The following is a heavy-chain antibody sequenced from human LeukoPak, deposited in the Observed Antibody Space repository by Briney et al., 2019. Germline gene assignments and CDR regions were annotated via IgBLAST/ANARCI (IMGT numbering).Heavy chain of an antibody. CDR3: ASWPGGWYGEDS. Sequence: GGSLRLSCEASGFTVSSNYMSWVRQAPGKGLEWVSVIYGGGSTYYADSVKGRFTFSRDTSKNTLYLQMNSLRAEDTAVYYCASWPGGWYGEDSWGQGTLVTVSS. J-gene: IGHJ4*02. CDR2: IYGGGST. V-gene: IGHV3-53*01. D-gene: IGHD6-19*01. CDR1: GFTVSSNY.